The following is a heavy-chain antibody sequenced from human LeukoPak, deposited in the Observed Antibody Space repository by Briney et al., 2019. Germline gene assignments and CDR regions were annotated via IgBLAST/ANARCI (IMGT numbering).Heavy chain of an antibody. CDR1: GFSISTTAVG. CDR2: IYWNDDK. Sequence: SAPTLVKPTQTLTLTCAATGFSISTTAVGVGWIRRPPRKALEWLALIYWNDDKRYSSSLKSRLTVTKDTSKNQVVLTMANMDPVDTATYYCAHTRAAGGFSFDYWGQGALVTVSS. V-gene: IGHV2-5*01. D-gene: IGHD6-13*01. CDR3: AHTRAAGGFSFDY. J-gene: IGHJ4*02.